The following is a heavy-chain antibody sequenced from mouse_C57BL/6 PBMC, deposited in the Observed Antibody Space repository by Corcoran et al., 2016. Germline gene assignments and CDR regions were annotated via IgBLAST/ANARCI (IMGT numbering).Heavy chain of an antibody. Sequence: QIQLVQSGPELKKPGETVKISCKASGYTFTTYGMSWVKQAPGKGLKWMGWINTYSGVPTYADDFKGRFAFSLETSASTAYLQINNLKNEDTATYFCARSLIYYYGSRYFDVWGTGTTVTVSS. CDR2: INTYSGVP. CDR1: GYTFTTYG. D-gene: IGHD1-1*01. J-gene: IGHJ1*03. V-gene: IGHV9-3*01. CDR3: ARSLIYYYGSRYFDV.